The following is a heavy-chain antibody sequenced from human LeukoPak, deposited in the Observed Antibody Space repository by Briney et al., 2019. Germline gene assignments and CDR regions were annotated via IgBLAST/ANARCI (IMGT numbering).Heavy chain of an antibody. Sequence: GGSLRLSCAASGFTFSSYWMSWVRQAPGKGLEWVANINQDGSEKYYVDSLKGRFTISRDNAKNSLYLQMNSLRAEDTAVYYCARDRLYTDYEFDYWGQGTLVTVSS. J-gene: IGHJ4*02. CDR1: GFTFSSYW. V-gene: IGHV3-7*01. D-gene: IGHD5-12*01. CDR2: INQDGSEK. CDR3: ARDRLYTDYEFDY.